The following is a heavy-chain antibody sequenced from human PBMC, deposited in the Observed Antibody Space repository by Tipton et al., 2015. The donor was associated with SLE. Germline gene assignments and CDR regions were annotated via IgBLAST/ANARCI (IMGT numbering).Heavy chain of an antibody. CDR3: ASQGYSSSY. V-gene: IGHV4-34*01. CDR2: INHSGST. D-gene: IGHD6-6*01. J-gene: IGHJ4*02. Sequence: TLSLTCAVHGGSFSGYYWSWIRQPPGKGLEWIGEINHSGSTNYNPSLKSRVTISVDTSKNQFSLKLSSVTAADTAVYYCASQGYSSSYWGQGTLVTVSS. CDR1: GGSFSGYY.